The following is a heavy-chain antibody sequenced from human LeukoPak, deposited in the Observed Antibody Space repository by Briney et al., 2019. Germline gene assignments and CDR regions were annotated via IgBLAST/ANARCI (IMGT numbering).Heavy chain of an antibody. Sequence: SETLSLTCTVSGGSISSYYWSWIRQPPGKGLEWIGYIYYSGSINYNPSLKSRVTISVDTSKNQFSLKLSSVTAADTAVYYCASSSVLRYFDWLPMPFDYWGQGTLVTVSS. D-gene: IGHD3-9*01. CDR3: ASSSVLRYFDWLPMPFDY. J-gene: IGHJ4*02. CDR1: GGSISSYY. V-gene: IGHV4-59*01. CDR2: IYYSGSI.